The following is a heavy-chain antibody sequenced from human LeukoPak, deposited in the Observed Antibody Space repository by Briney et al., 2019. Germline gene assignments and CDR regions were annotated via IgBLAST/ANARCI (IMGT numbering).Heavy chain of an antibody. D-gene: IGHD3-9*01. CDR1: GYTFTSYG. CDR3: ARGGSGYDILTGYYGSNGFDP. CDR2: ISAYNGNT. V-gene: IGHV1-18*01. J-gene: IGHJ5*02. Sequence: ASVKVSCKASGYTFTSYGISWVRQAPGQGLEWMGWISAYNGNTNYAQQLQGRVTMTTDTSTSTAYMELRSLRSDDTAVYYCARGGSGYDILTGYYGSNGFDPWGQGTLVTVSS.